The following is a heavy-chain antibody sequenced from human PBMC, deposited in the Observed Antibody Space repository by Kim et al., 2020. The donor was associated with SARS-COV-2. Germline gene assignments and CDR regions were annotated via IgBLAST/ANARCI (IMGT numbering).Heavy chain of an antibody. J-gene: IGHJ6*02. CDR1: GFTFSGYG. CDR2: ISYDGINI. Sequence: GGSLRLSCAASGFTFSGYGMHWVRQAPGKGLEWVSIISYDGINIYYADSVEGRFTVSRDNSKNTLYLQMNSLRPEDTAVYYCAKAPVRYYYYYGMDVWGQGTTVTVSS. D-gene: IGHD6-6*01. V-gene: IGHV3-30*18. CDR3: AKAPVRYYYYYGMDV.